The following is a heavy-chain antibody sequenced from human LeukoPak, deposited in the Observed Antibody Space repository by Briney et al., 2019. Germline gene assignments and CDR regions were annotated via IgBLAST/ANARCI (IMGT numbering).Heavy chain of an antibody. Sequence: GGSLRLSCAASGFTFSSYAMSWVRQAPGKGLEWVAFIRYDGTKTFYADSVKGRFTISRDNSKNTLYLQMNSLRAEDTAIYYCAKGLSYSTDYWGQGILVTVSS. CDR3: AKGLSYSTDY. J-gene: IGHJ4*02. CDR1: GFTFSSYA. CDR2: IRYDGTKT. V-gene: IGHV3-30*02. D-gene: IGHD2/OR15-2a*01.